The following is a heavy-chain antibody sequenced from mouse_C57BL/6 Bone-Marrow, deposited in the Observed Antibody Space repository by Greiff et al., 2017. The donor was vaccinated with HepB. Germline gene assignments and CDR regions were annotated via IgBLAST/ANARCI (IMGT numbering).Heavy chain of an antibody. V-gene: IGHV1-62-3*01. D-gene: IGHD2-4*01. J-gene: IGHJ4*01. CDR2: IDPNSGGT. Sequence: VQLQQPGAELVKPGASVKLSSKASGYTFTSYWMHWVKQRPGRGLEWIGRIDPNSGGTKYNEKFKSKATLTVDKPSSTAYMQLSSLTSEDAAVYYGARGITTSPYYAMDYWGQGTSVTVSS. CDR3: ARGITTSPYYAMDY. CDR1: GYTFTSYW.